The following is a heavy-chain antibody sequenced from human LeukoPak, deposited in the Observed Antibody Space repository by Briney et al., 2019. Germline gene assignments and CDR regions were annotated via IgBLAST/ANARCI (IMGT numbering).Heavy chain of an antibody. D-gene: IGHD6-19*01. CDR3: AREGYSSGWYSSNWFDP. J-gene: IGHJ5*02. V-gene: IGHV1-69*04. CDR1: GGTFISYA. Sequence: GSSVKVSCKASGGTFISYAISWVRQAPGQGLEWMGRIIPILGIANYAQKFQGRVTITADKSTSTAYMELSSLRSEDTAVYYCAREGYSSGWYSSNWFDPWGQGTLVTVSS. CDR2: IIPILGIA.